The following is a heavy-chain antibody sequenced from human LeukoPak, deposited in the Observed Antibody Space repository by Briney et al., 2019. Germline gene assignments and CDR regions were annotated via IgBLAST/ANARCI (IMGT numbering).Heavy chain of an antibody. CDR2: ISAYNGNT. Sequence: VASVKVSCKASGYTFTIYVISWVRQAPGQGLEWMGWISAYNGNTNYAQKLQDRVTMTTDTSTSTAYMELRSLRSDDTAVYYCARFSLSFSSSWYYYFDYWGQGSLVTVSS. CDR3: ARFSLSFSSSWYYYFDY. D-gene: IGHD6-13*01. J-gene: IGHJ4*02. V-gene: IGHV1-18*01. CDR1: GYTFTIYV.